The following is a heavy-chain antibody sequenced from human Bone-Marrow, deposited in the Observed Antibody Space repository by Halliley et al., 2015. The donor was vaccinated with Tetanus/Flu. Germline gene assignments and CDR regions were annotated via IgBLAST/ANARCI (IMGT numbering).Heavy chain of an antibody. CDR2: IKEDGSDK. D-gene: IGHD5-12*01. V-gene: IGHV3-7*03. CDR1: GFSFSRNW. CDR3: ARDADGYND. Sequence: SLRLSCTASGFSFSRNWMSWLRQAPGKGPEWVANIKEDGSDKYYVDSVKGRFTISKDNAQNSLYLQMNSLTAEDTAVYYCARDADGYNDWGQGTLVTVSS. J-gene: IGHJ4*02.